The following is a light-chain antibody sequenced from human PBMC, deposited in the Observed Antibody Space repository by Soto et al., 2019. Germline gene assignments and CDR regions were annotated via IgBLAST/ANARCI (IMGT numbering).Light chain of an antibody. Sequence: QSALTQPPSVSGAPGQRITISCTGSSSNIGAGYDVHWYQQLPGTAPKLLIYGNSNRPSGVPDRFSGSKSGTSASLAITGLQAEDEADYYCQSYDSSLSGPSFGGGTKVTVL. J-gene: IGLJ2*01. CDR3: QSYDSSLSGPS. V-gene: IGLV1-40*01. CDR2: GNS. CDR1: SSNIGAGYD.